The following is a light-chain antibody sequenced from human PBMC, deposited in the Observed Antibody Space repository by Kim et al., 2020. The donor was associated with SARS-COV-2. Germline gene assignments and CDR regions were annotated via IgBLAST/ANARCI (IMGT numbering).Light chain of an antibody. CDR3: QKYGSGPRT. Sequence: ETVGDRYTITCRASKDINNNLAWYQQKPGEVPKLLIYAASALQSGVPSRFSGSGSGADFTLGISSLQPEDVGTYYCQKYGSGPRTFGQGTKVDI. V-gene: IGKV1-27*01. CDR2: AAS. CDR1: KDINNN. J-gene: IGKJ1*01.